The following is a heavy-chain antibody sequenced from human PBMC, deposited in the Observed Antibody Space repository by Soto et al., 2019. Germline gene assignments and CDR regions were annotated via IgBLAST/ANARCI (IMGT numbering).Heavy chain of an antibody. CDR3: ARTVGDGYNLNFDY. J-gene: IGHJ4*02. Sequence: GGSLRLSCAASGFTVSSNYMSWVRQAPGKGLEWVSVIYSGGSTYYADSVKGRFTISRDNSKNTLYLQMNSLRAEDTAVYYCARTVGDGYNLNFDYWGQGTLVTVS. D-gene: IGHD5-12*01. V-gene: IGHV3-53*01. CDR2: IYSGGST. CDR1: GFTVSSNY.